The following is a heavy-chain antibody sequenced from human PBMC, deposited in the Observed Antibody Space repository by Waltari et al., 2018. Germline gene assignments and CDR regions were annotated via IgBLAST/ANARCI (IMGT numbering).Heavy chain of an antibody. Sequence: QVQLQESGPGLVKPSQTLSLTCTVSGGSISSGGYYWSWIRQHPGTVLEWIGYIYYSGSTYYNPSLKSRVTISVDTSKNQFSLKLSSVTAADTAVYYCARGKPPSYPYYYYYGMDVWGQGTTVTVSS. CDR1: GGSISSGGYY. J-gene: IGHJ6*02. CDR2: IYYSGST. CDR3: ARGKPPSYPYYYYYGMDV. V-gene: IGHV4-31*03. D-gene: IGHD3-10*01.